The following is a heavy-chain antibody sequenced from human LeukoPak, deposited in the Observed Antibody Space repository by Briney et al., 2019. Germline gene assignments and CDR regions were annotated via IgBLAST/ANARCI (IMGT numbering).Heavy chain of an antibody. CDR3: ARMLYEYYYDSSGYLDC. V-gene: IGHV4-59*04. Sequence: NSSETLSLTCTVSGGSISSYYWSWIRQPPGKGLEWIGYIYYSGSTYYNSSLKSRVTISVDTSKNQFSLKLGSVTAADTAVYYCARMLYEYYYDSSGYLDCWGQGTLVTVSS. CDR2: IYYSGST. J-gene: IGHJ4*02. D-gene: IGHD3-22*01. CDR1: GGSISSYY.